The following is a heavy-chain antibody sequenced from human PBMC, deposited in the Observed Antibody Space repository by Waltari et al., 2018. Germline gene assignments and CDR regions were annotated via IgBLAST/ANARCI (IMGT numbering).Heavy chain of an antibody. CDR1: SGSICNLDPY. CDR2: IYYSGSP. CDR3: ARLIVGTSPAYLDY. V-gene: IGHV4-39*01. Sequence: QLQLQESGPGLVKPSETLSLTCPGSSGSICNLDPYWPWIRQSPGKGQVWIATIYYSGSPYYNPALEIRIAIFIDSSKNQFSLRLTSVAVADTAVYYCARLIVGTSPAYLDYWGQGTLVTVSS. D-gene: IGHD1-26*01. J-gene: IGHJ4*02.